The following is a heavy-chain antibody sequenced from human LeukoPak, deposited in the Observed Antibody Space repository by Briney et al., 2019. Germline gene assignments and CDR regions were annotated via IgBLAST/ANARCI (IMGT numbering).Heavy chain of an antibody. D-gene: IGHD6-6*01. J-gene: IGHJ4*02. CDR2: ISAYNGNT. V-gene: IGHV1-18*01. CDR1: SYTFTNYD. Sequence: GASVKVSSKASSYTFTNYDISWVRQAPGQGLEWMGWISAYNGNTNYAQKLQDRVSMTTDTSTSTAYMELRSLRSDDTAVYYCARDRSSSDYWGQGTLVTVSS. CDR3: ARDRSSSDY.